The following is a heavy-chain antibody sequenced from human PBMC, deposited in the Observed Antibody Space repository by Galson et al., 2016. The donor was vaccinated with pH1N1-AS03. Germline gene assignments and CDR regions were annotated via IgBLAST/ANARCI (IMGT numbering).Heavy chain of an antibody. CDR2: FFSSGTT. CDR3: ARTEFRNDEGAFDI. CDR1: GGSISISSGYHY. J-gene: IGHJ3*02. V-gene: IGHV4-61*09. D-gene: IGHD1-1*01. Sequence: LSLTCTVSGGSISISSGYHYWSWIRQPAGRELEWIGHFFSSGTTNYNPSLKGRVAISVDTSKTQFSLKLNSVTAADAAVYYCARTEFRNDEGAFDIWGQGTIVIVSS.